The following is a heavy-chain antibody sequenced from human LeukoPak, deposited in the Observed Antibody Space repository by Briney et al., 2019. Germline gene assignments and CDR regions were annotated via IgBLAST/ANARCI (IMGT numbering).Heavy chain of an antibody. CDR2: IWYDGSNK. V-gene: IGHV3-33*06. Sequence: PGRSLRLSCAAPGFTFSSYGMHWVRQAPGKGLEWVAVIWYDGSNKYYADSVKGRFTISRDNSKNTLYLQMNSLRAEDTAVYYCAKIGDYDFWSGYYRPQTDAFDIWGQGTMVTVSS. CDR3: AKIGDYDFWSGYYRPQTDAFDI. D-gene: IGHD3-3*01. J-gene: IGHJ3*02. CDR1: GFTFSSYG.